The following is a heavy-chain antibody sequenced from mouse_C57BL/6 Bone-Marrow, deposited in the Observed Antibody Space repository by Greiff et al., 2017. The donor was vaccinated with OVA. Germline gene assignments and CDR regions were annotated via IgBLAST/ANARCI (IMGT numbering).Heavy chain of an antibody. CDR2: IYPRDGST. Sequence: QVQLQQSGPELVKPGASVKLSCKASGYTFTSYDINWVKQRPGQGLEWIGWIYPRDGSTKYNEKFKGKATLTVDTSSSTAYMELHSLTSEDSAVYFCASYYGSSHWYFDVWGTGTTVTVSS. D-gene: IGHD1-1*01. V-gene: IGHV1-85*01. J-gene: IGHJ1*03. CDR3: ASYYGSSHWYFDV. CDR1: GYTFTSYD.